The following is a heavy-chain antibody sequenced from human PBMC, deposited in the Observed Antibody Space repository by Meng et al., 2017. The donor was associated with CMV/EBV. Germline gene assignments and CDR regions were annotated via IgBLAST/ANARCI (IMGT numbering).Heavy chain of an antibody. Sequence: GRLVGSGGGLFKPGGSLRISCAASGFPFSDYYMSWIRQAPGKGLEWVSYISSSSSYIYYADSVKGRFTISRDNAKNSLYLQMNSLRAEDTAVYYCASPITIFGAVIWGQGTMVTVSS. V-gene: IGHV3-11*06. CDR2: ISSSSSYI. J-gene: IGHJ3*02. D-gene: IGHD3-3*01. CDR1: GFPFSDYY. CDR3: ASPITIFGAVI.